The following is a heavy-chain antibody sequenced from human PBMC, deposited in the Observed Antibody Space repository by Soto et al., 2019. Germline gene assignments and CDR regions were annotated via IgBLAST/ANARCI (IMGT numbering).Heavy chain of an antibody. V-gene: IGHV1-18*04. CDR3: ASESPLPTVNSRFDY. CDR2: ISAYNGNT. CDR1: GYTFTSYG. J-gene: IGHJ4*02. Sequence: ASVKVSCKASGYTFTSYGISWVRQAPGQGLEWMGWISAYNGNTNYAQKLQGRVTMTTDTSTSTAYMELRSLRSDDTAVYYCASESPLPTVNSRFDYWGQGTLVTVSS. D-gene: IGHD4-4*01.